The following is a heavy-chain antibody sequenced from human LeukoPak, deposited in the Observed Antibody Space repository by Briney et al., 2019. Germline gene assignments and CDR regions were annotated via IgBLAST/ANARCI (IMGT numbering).Heavy chain of an antibody. V-gene: IGHV1-2*02. D-gene: IGHD2-8*01. CDR2: INPDGGVT. Sequence: ASMKVSCKASGYSFTGYYIHWVRQAPGQGLEWMGWINPDGGVTKSAQNFQGRVTTTRDKSTNTVYMELSGLTSDDTALYYCARGPNHYYYMDFWGTGTTVSVSS. J-gene: IGHJ6*03. CDR3: ARGPNHYYYMDF. CDR1: GYSFTGYY.